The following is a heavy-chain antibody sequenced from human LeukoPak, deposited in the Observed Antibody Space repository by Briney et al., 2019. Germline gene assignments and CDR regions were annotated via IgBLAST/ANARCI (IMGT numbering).Heavy chain of an antibody. CDR3: ARGYGDFRVEGRYFHS. V-gene: IGHV4-59*01. J-gene: IGHJ4*02. CDR2: VHYSGTA. CDR1: DGSITNYD. D-gene: IGHD4-17*01. Sequence: SETLSLTCTVSDGSITNYDWSWVRQPPGKGLEFIGHVHYSGTADYNPSLKSRVTISIDASKKHFFLKLKSVTAADTAVYYCARGYGDFRVEGRYFHSWGQGTLVTVSS.